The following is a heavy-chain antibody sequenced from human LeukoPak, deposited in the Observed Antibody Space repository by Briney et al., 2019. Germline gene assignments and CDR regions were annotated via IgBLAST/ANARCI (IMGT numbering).Heavy chain of an antibody. CDR1: GYSFTSYA. V-gene: IGHV1-3*01. J-gene: IGHJ3*02. CDR2: INAGNGNT. CDR3: ARGEIVITFGSSRPGDAFDI. D-gene: IGHD3-16*01. Sequence: ASVKVSCKAFGYSFTSYAIYWVRQAPGQRLEWMGWINAGNGNTKYSQKFQDRVTITRDTSASTAYMKLSSLRSEDTAVYYCARGEIVITFGSSRPGDAFDIWGQGTMVTVSS.